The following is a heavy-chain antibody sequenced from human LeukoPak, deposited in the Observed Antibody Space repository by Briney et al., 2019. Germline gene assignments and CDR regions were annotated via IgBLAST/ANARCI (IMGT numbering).Heavy chain of an antibody. V-gene: IGHV4-59*01. D-gene: IGHD3-9*01. CDR1: GGSISSYY. Sequence: SETLSLTRTVSGGSISSYYWSWIRQPPGKGLEWIGYIYYSGSTNYNPSLKSRVTISVDTSKNQFSLKLSSVTAADTAVYYCARTWDYDILTGPLYYYMDVWGKGTTVTVSS. CDR2: IYYSGST. J-gene: IGHJ6*03. CDR3: ARTWDYDILTGPLYYYMDV.